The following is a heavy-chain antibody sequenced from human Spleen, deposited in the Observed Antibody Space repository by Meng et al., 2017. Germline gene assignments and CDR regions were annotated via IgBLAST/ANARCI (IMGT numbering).Heavy chain of an antibody. D-gene: IGHD3-22*01. CDR1: GYTFTSYY. CDR3: ARELSGDSSNY. J-gene: IGHJ4*02. V-gene: IGHV1-46*01. CDR2: VNPSGGST. Sequence: ASAKVSCKASGYTFTSYYIHWVRQAPGQGLEWMGMVNPSGGSTTYAQKFQGRVTMTRDTSTRTVYMELSSLRSEDTALYYCARELSGDSSNYWGQGTLVTVSS.